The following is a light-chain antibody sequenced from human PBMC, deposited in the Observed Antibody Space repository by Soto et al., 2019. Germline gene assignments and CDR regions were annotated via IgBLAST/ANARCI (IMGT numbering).Light chain of an antibody. Sequence: DIQMTQSPSTLSASVGDRVAITCRASQPISRRLAWYPHKPGKAPKLLIYDASSLESGVPARFSGSGTGTQFTLTISSLQPDDFATYYCQQYDSYLFTFGPGTRVDLK. CDR1: QPISRR. V-gene: IGKV1-5*01. CDR2: DAS. J-gene: IGKJ3*01. CDR3: QQYDSYLFT.